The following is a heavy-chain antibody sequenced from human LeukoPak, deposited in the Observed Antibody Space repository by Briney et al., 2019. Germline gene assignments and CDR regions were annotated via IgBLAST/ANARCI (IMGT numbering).Heavy chain of an antibody. Sequence: GGSLRLSCAASGFTFTTYAMGWVCQSRGRGLEWASSIRGGGGGTYYAEFVKGRFTISRDNSKNTLYLQMNSLRAEDTAVYYCAKFYDILTGYFDHWGQGTLVTVSS. CDR2: IRGGGGGT. CDR1: GFTFTTYA. CDR3: AKFYDILTGYFDH. D-gene: IGHD3-9*01. V-gene: IGHV3-23*01. J-gene: IGHJ4*02.